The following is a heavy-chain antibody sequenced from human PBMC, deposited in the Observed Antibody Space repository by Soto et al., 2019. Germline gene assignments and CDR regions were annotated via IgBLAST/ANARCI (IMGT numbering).Heavy chain of an antibody. Sequence: QVHLQESGPGLVKPSQTLSLTCTVSGGSISSGGYYWSWIRQHPGKGLEWIGYIYYSGSTYYNPSLKSRVTISVDTSNNNSGLKLRSVTAADTAVYYCARANSDDGDYVEVLWTFDYWGQGTLVTVSS. J-gene: IGHJ4*02. CDR1: GGSISSGGYY. V-gene: IGHV4-31*03. CDR2: IYYSGST. D-gene: IGHD4-17*01. CDR3: ARANSDDGDYVEVLWTFDY.